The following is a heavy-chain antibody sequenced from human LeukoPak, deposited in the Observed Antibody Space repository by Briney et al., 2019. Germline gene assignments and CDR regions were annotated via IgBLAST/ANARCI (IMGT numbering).Heavy chain of an antibody. J-gene: IGHJ4*02. V-gene: IGHV1-2*02. D-gene: IGHD3-16*01. CDR3: APTSEAYTSNWSV. Sequence: ASVKVSCKTSGYRFSDDYIHWVRQAPGQGLEWMGWINPDTDFTNYAPKFRGRVIMTRDTSISTAYMEVRRLTFDDTAIYYCAPTSEAYTSNWSVWGQGTLVTVSP. CDR1: GYRFSDDY. CDR2: INPDTDFT.